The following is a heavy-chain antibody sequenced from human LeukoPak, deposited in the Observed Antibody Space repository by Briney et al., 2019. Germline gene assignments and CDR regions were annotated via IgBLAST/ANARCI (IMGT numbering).Heavy chain of an antibody. J-gene: IGHJ5*02. CDR1: GDSISGYY. Sequence: SETLSLTCAFSGDSISGYYWSWIRQPPGKGLEWIGYIYYSGSTNYNPSLKSRVTISVDTSKNQFSLKLSSVTAADTAVYYCARRVSAASNWFDPWGQGTLVTVSS. D-gene: IGHD2-2*01. V-gene: IGHV4-59*01. CDR2: IYYSGST. CDR3: ARRVSAASNWFDP.